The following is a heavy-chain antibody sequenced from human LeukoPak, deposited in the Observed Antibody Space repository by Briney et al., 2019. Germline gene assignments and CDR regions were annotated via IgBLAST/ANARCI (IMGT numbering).Heavy chain of an antibody. CDR3: ARDGNYDILTGYYSLDY. CDR2: INPSGGST. V-gene: IGHV1-46*01. D-gene: IGHD3-9*01. CDR1: GYTFTSYY. J-gene: IGHJ4*02. Sequence: GASVKVSCKASGYTFTSYYMHWVRQAPGQGLEWTGIINPSGGSTSYAQKFQGRVTMTRDMSTSTVYLELSSLRSEDTAVYYCARDGNYDILTGYYSLDYWGKGTLVTVPS.